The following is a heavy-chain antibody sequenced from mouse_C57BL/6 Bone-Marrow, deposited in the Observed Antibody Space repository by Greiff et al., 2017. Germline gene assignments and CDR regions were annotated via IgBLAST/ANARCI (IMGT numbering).Heavy chain of an antibody. CDR3: EKKRYYESRPYCVY. CDR1: GYTFTTYP. J-gene: IGHJ2*01. CDR2: FHPYNDDT. D-gene: IGHD1-1*01. Sequence: QVQLQQSGAELVKPGASVKMSCKASGYTFTTYPIEWMKQNHGKSLEWIGNFHPYNDDTKYTEKFKGKATLTVEKSSSTVYLELSRLTSDDSAVFYCEKKRYYESRPYCVYWGQGPTLTVPS. V-gene: IGHV1-47*01.